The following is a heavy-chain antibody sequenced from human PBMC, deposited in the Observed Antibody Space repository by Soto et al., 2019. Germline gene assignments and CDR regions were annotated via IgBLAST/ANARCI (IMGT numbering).Heavy chain of an antibody. CDR2: IYYSGST. CDR1: VCSISSGVYY. D-gene: IGHD2-21*02. CDR3: ARQRTTVVTQADFDH. J-gene: IGHJ4*02. V-gene: IGHV4-30-4*01. Sequence: SETMGLTSTVSVCSISSGVYYWSWIRQPPGKGLEWIGYIYYSGSTYYNPSLKSRVTISVDTSKNQFSLKLSSVTATDTAVYYCARQRTTVVTQADFDHWVQGALVTVSS.